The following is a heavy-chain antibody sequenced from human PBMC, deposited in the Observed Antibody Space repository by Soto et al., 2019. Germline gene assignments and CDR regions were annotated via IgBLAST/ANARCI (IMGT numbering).Heavy chain of an antibody. D-gene: IGHD3-3*01. CDR3: ARGNKYYDFWSGYYSRPNSDY. V-gene: IGHV4-34*01. J-gene: IGHJ4*02. CDR1: GGSFSGYY. Sequence: SETLSLTCAVYGGSFSGYYWSWIRQPPGKGLEWIGEINHSGSTNYNPSLKSRVTISVDTSKNQFSLKLSSVTAADTAVYYCARGNKYYDFWSGYYSRPNSDYWGQGTLVTVS. CDR2: INHSGST.